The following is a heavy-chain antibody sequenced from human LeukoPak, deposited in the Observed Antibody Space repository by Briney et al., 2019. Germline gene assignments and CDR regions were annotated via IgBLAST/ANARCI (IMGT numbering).Heavy chain of an antibody. Sequence: PSETLSLTCTVSGGSISSGFYYWTWIRQPAGKGLEWIGRIYTSGTTNYNPSLKNRVTISVDTSKNQFSLKLSSVTAADTAVYYCATGWYVSDWGQGTLVTVSS. CDR3: ATGWYVSD. J-gene: IGHJ4*02. CDR2: IYTSGTT. V-gene: IGHV4-61*02. D-gene: IGHD6-13*01. CDR1: GGSISSGFYY.